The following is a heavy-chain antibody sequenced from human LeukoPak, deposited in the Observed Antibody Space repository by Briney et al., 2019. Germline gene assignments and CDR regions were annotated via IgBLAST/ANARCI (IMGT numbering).Heavy chain of an antibody. Sequence: GGSLRLSCAASGFTFSSYSMNWVRQAPGKGLEWVSAISGSGGSTYYADSVKGRFTISRDNSKNTLYLQMNSLRAEDTAVYYCAKDAIAVAGPYYFDYWGQGTLVTVSS. CDR3: AKDAIAVAGPYYFDY. D-gene: IGHD6-19*01. CDR2: ISGSGGST. CDR1: GFTFSSYS. V-gene: IGHV3-23*01. J-gene: IGHJ4*02.